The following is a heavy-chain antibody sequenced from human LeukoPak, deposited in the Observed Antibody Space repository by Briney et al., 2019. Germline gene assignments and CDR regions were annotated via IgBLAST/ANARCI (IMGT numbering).Heavy chain of an antibody. Sequence: GGSLRLSCAASGCTFSSYGMRWVRQAPGKGLEWVASIKPDGSEKYYLDSVKGRFTISRDNARDSLYLQMNSLRDDDTSVYFCARDASALYWGRGTLVTVSS. CDR1: GCTFSSYG. CDR2: IKPDGSEK. CDR3: ARDASALY. D-gene: IGHD6-19*01. V-gene: IGHV3-7*01. J-gene: IGHJ4*02.